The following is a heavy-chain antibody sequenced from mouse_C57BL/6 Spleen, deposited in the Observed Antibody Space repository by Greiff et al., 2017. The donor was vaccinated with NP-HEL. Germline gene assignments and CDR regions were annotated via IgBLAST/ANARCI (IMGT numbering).Heavy chain of an antibody. V-gene: IGHV3-1*01. CDR3: ARRGWLLAFDY. CDR1: GYSITSGYD. D-gene: IGHD2-3*01. Sequence: EVKVVESGPGMVKPSQSLSLTCTVTGYSITSGYDWHWIRHFPGNKLEWMGYISYSGSTNYNPSLKSRISITHDTSKNHFFLKLNSVTTEDTATYYCARRGWLLAFDYWGQGTTLTVSS. J-gene: IGHJ2*01. CDR2: ISYSGST.